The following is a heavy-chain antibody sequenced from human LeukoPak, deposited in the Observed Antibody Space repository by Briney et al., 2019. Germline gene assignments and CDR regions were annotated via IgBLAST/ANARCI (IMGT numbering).Heavy chain of an antibody. CDR1: GGSFSGYY. CDR2: INHSGST. V-gene: IGHV4-34*01. J-gene: IGHJ5*02. Sequence: SETLSLTCAVYGGSFSGYYWSWIRQPPGKGLEWIGEINHSGSTNYNPSLKSRVTISVDTSKNEFSLKMSSVTAADTAVYYCTRDSGTTGEVKFDPWGQGTLVAVSS. CDR3: TRDSGTTGEVKFDP. D-gene: IGHD3-10*01.